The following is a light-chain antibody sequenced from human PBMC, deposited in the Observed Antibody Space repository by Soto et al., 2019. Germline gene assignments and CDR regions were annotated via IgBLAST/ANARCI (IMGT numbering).Light chain of an antibody. CDR2: GAS. J-gene: IGKJ1*01. CDR3: QQYSSSPWT. CDR1: QSVSSNY. Sequence: EIVLTQSPGTLSLSPGERATLSCRASQSVSSNYLAWYQQKPGQAPRLLIYGASSGATGIPDRFSGSGSGTDFTLTISRLEPEDFAVYYCQQYSSSPWTFGQGTKVEIK. V-gene: IGKV3-20*01.